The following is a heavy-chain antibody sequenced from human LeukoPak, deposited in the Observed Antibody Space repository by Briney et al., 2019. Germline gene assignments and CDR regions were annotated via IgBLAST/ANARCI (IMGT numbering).Heavy chain of an antibody. CDR1: GFTLDTYG. J-gene: IGHJ4*02. V-gene: IGHV3-33*01. Sequence: GGSLRLSCAASGFTLDTYGMHWVRQAPGKGLEWVAVIWFDGSEKYYADSVKGRFTISRDNSKNTLYLQMNSLRAEDTAFYYCVRASGPFDYWGQGTLVTVSS. CDR3: VRASGPFDY. CDR2: IWFDGSEK. D-gene: IGHD3-10*01.